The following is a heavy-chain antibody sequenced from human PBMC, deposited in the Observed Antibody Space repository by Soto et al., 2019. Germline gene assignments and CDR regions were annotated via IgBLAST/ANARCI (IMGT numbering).Heavy chain of an antibody. CDR1: GFTFSSYW. CDR2: INEDGSDR. J-gene: IGHJ3*02. Sequence: EVQLVESGGGLVQPGGSLRLSCAASGFTFSSYWMSWVRQAPGKGLEWVAYINEDGSDRYNVDSVKGRFTISRDNAKNSLYLQMNSLRAEDTAVYYCARGRALDIWGQGTMVTVSS. V-gene: IGHV3-7*05. CDR3: ARGRALDI.